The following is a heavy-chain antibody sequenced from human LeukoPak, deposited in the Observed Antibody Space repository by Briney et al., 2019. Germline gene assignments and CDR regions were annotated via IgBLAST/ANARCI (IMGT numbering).Heavy chain of an antibody. CDR3: AKSYYYDSSGFYYFDY. Sequence: GGSLRLSCAASGFTFGDYGMSWVRQAPGKGLEWVSGINWNGGSTGYADSVKGRITISRDNAKNSLYLQMNSLRAEDTALYYCAKSYYYDSSGFYYFDYWGQGTLVTDSS. J-gene: IGHJ4*02. V-gene: IGHV3-20*04. CDR1: GFTFGDYG. D-gene: IGHD3-22*01. CDR2: INWNGGST.